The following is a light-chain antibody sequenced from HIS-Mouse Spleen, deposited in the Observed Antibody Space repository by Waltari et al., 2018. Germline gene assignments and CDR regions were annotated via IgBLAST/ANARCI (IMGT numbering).Light chain of an antibody. V-gene: IGLV1-47*01. J-gene: IGLJ2*01. CDR2: RNN. Sequence: QSVLTQPPSASGTPGQRVTISCSGSSSNIGSNYVSWYQQLPGTAPKLFLYRNNRRPSGVRDPSSGSKSSTSASLAISGRRSEDEADYYCAAWDDSLSGVVFGGGTKLTVL. CDR3: AAWDDSLSGVV. CDR1: SSNIGSNY.